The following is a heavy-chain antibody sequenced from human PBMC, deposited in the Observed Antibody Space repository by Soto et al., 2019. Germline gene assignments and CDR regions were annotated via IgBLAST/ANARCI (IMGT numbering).Heavy chain of an antibody. V-gene: IGHV4-34*01. CDR2: INHSGST. CDR1: GGSFSGYY. J-gene: IGHJ6*03. Sequence: SETLSLTCAVYGGSFSGYYWSWIRQPPGKGLEWIGEINHSGSTNYNPSLKSRVTISVDTSKNQFSLKLSSVTAADTAVYYCARGRGGVMVRGVSLYYYYYMDVWGKGTTVTVSS. CDR3: ARGRGGVMVRGVSLYYYYYMDV. D-gene: IGHD3-10*01.